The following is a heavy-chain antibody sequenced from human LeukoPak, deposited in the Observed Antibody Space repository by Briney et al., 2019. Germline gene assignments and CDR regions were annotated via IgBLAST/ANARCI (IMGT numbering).Heavy chain of an antibody. J-gene: IGHJ4*02. CDR3: ARAKYFDWFFFDY. D-gene: IGHD3-9*01. V-gene: IGHV3-30*02. CDR2: VRYDETTK. Sequence: GGSLRLSCAASGFTFSNYGMHWVRQAPGKGLEWVAFVRYDETTKFYADSVKGRFTISRDNSKTTLYLQMNSLRAEDTAVYYCARAKYFDWFFFDYWGQGTLVTVSS. CDR1: GFTFSNYG.